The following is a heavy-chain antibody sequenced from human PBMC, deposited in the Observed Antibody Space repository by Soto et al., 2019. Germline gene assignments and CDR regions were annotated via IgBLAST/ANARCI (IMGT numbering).Heavy chain of an antibody. CDR1: GYSFTSYW. V-gene: IGHV5-51*01. Sequence: GESLKISCKSSGYSFTSYWIAWVRQMPGKGLEWMGIIYPGDSDTRYSPSFQGQVTISVDKSNSTAYLQWSSLKASDTAIYYCAKRGKESTRSFCFDPWGQGTLVTVSS. CDR2: IYPGDSDT. CDR3: AKRGKESTRSFCFDP. J-gene: IGHJ5*02. D-gene: IGHD2-2*01.